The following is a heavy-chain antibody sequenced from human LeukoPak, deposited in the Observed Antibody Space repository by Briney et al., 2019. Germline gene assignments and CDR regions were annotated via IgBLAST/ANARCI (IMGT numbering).Heavy chain of an antibody. V-gene: IGHV4-4*07. D-gene: IGHD5-24*01. Sequence: SETLSLTCTVSGGSISSYYWSWIRQPAGKGLEWIGRIYTSGSTNYNPSLKSRVTMSVDTSKNQFSLKLSSVTAADTAVYYCARGLRRDGCNYLYLFDYWGQGTLVTVSS. CDR2: IYTSGST. CDR1: GGSISSYY. CDR3: ARGLRRDGCNYLYLFDY. J-gene: IGHJ4*02.